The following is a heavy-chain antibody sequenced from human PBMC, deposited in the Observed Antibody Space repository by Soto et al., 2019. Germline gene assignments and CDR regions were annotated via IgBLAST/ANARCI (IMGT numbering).Heavy chain of an antibody. D-gene: IGHD6-6*01. CDR3: SRGASIPASGDY. J-gene: IGHJ4*01. CDR1: GYTFTNYG. V-gene: IGHV1-18*01. Sequence: QVQLVQSGAEVKKPGASVTVSCKASGYTFTNYGLNWVRQAPGQGLEWLGWVSAYNGERRYAQRVQARVIMTTDTSTTTAYMAVRTLRSYSTAVYYCSRGASIPASGDYWGQGTLVTVSS. CDR2: VSAYNGER.